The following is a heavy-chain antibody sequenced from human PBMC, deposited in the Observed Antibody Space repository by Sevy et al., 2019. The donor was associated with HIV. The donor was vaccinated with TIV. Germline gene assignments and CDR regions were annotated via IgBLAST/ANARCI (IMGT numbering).Heavy chain of an antibody. J-gene: IGHJ6*02. V-gene: IGHV3-21*01. Sequence: GSLRLSCAASGFTFSSYSMNWVRQAPGKGLEWVSSISSSSSYIYYADSVKGRFTISRDNAKNSLYLQMNSLRAEDTAVYYCARELLAGFFGLHGMDVWGQGTTVTVSS. CDR2: ISSSSSYI. D-gene: IGHD3-10*01. CDR1: GFTFSSYS. CDR3: ARELLAGFFGLHGMDV.